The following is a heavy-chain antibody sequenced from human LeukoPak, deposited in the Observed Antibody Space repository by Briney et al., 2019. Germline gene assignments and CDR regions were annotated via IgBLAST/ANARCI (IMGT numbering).Heavy chain of an antibody. J-gene: IGHJ6*02. CDR1: GGSFSGYY. V-gene: IGHV4-34*01. CDR3: ARGGPILWFGELPKNGMDV. CDR2: INHSGST. D-gene: IGHD3-10*01. Sequence: SETLSLTCAVYGGSFSGYYRSWIRQPPGKGLEWIGEINHSGSTNYNPSLKSRVTISVDTSKNQFSLKLSSVTAADTAVYYCARGGPILWFGELPKNGMDVWGQGTTVTVSS.